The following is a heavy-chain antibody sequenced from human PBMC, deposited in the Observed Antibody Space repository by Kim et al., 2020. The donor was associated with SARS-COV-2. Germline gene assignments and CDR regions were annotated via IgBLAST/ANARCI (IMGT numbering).Heavy chain of an antibody. CDR3: ARGVSSAWTLRAWFDP. CDR2: VDHSGTT. J-gene: IGHJ5*02. CDR1: GASISSSSC. D-gene: IGHD3-22*01. V-gene: IGHV4-4*02. Sequence: SETLSLTCVVSGASISSSSCWSWVRQPPGEGLEWIGEVDHSGTTSYNVSLQSRVTISVDKSKNQFSLRLNSVSAADTAVYYCARGVSSAWTLRAWFDPWGQGTLVTVSP.